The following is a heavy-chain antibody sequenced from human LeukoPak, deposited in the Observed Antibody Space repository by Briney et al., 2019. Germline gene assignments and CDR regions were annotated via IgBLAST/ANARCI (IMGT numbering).Heavy chain of an antibody. Sequence: PSETLSLTCAVYGGSFSGYYWSWIRQPPGKGLEWIGEINHSGSTNYNPSLKSRVTISVDTSKNQFSLKLSSVTAADTAVYYCARKATTGPTKAAFDIWGQGTMVTVSS. J-gene: IGHJ3*02. CDR1: GGSFSGYY. CDR2: INHSGST. CDR3: ARKATTGPTKAAFDI. V-gene: IGHV4-34*01. D-gene: IGHD4-17*01.